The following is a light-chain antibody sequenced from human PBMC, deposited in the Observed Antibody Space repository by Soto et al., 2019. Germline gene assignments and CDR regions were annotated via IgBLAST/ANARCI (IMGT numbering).Light chain of an antibody. CDR2: DIS. CDR1: QDVTTK. Sequence: EISMTEFPAILSASPGGGATLSCRAAQDVTTKFAWYQLRRGQPPRLLIDDISTRATGVPARFSGSGSGTEFTLTISGLQSEDFAPYYCQQSNTRPFSFGPGTRLEIK. V-gene: IGKV3-15*01. J-gene: IGKJ5*01. CDR3: QQSNTRPFS.